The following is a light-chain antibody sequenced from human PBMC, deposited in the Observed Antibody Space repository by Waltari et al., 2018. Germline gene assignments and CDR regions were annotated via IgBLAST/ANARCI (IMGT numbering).Light chain of an antibody. J-gene: IGLJ1*01. CDR2: YNT. Sequence: SYVLTQPPSVSVAPGETATITCGGDSTGRRNVHWYQQRAGQAPRLVISYNTVRPSGIPERFSGSTSGSTSTLTISRVEAGDEADYYCQVWDRSRDHVFGTATKVTVL. CDR1: STGRRN. CDR3: QVWDRSRDHV. V-gene: IGLV3-21*01.